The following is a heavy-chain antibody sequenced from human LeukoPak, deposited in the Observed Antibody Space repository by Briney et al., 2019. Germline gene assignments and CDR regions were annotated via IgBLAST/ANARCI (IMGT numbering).Heavy chain of an antibody. J-gene: IGHJ4*02. CDR3: AKRYYDSSAYYPIDY. CDR2: ISGSGVST. D-gene: IGHD3-22*01. V-gene: IGHV3-23*01. CDR1: GFTFSSYA. Sequence: GSLRLSCAASGFTFSSYAMSWVRQAPGKGLEWVSAISGSGVSTYYADSVKGRFTVSRDNSKNTLYLQMNSLRAEDTAVYYCAKRYYDSSAYYPIDYWGQGTLVTVSS.